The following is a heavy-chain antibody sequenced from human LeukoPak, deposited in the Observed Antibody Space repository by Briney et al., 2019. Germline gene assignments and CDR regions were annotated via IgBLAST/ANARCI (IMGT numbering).Heavy chain of an antibody. V-gene: IGHV4-59*01. CDR2: IYYSGST. Sequence: SETLSLTCTVSGGSISSYYWSWIRQPPGKELGWIGYIYYSGSTKYNPSLKSRVTISVDTSKNQFSLKLSSVTAADTAVYYCARGLAAAPNNWFDPWGQGTLVTVSS. CDR3: ARGLAAAPNNWFDP. CDR1: GGSISSYY. J-gene: IGHJ5*02. D-gene: IGHD6-13*01.